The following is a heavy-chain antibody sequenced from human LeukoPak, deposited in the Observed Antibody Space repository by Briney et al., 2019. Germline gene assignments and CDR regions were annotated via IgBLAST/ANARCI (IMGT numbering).Heavy chain of an antibody. CDR2: INAGNGNT. J-gene: IGHJ4*02. CDR3: ARVIRFCTSGVCSKQSDY. D-gene: IGHD2-8*01. Sequence: ASVKVSCKASGYTFTSYAMHWVRQAPGQRLEWMGWINAGNGNTKYSQKFQGRVTITRDTSTSTAYMELRSLGSDDTAVYYCARVIRFCTSGVCSKQSDYWGQGTLVTVSS. V-gene: IGHV1-3*01. CDR1: GYTFTSYA.